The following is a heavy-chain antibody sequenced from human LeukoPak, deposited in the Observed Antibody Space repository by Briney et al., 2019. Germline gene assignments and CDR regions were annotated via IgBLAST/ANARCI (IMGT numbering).Heavy chain of an antibody. Sequence: SETLSLTCTVSGGSISSYYWNWIRQPPGKGLEWIGYIYYSGNTKYNPSLESRVTISVDTSKNQFSLKLGSVTAADTAVYYCARGMPQGWVHWFDSWGQGTLVTVSS. CDR2: IYYSGNT. D-gene: IGHD1-26*01. CDR3: ARGMPQGWVHWFDS. CDR1: GGSISSYY. V-gene: IGHV4-59*01. J-gene: IGHJ5*01.